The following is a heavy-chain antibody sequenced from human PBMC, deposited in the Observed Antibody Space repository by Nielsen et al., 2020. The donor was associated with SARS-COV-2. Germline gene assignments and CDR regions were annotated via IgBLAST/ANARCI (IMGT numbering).Heavy chain of an antibody. Sequence: SETLSLTCAVSGVSVISYNWWSWVRQAPGKGLEWIGEIHHASSPNYNPSLRSRVAISVDKSNNQFSLKLTSLTAADTAVYYCARMIGYSTSSDSWGQGILVTVSS. J-gene: IGHJ4*02. D-gene: IGHD4-11*01. CDR1: GVSVISYNW. V-gene: IGHV4-4*02. CDR2: IHHASSP. CDR3: ARMIGYSTSSDS.